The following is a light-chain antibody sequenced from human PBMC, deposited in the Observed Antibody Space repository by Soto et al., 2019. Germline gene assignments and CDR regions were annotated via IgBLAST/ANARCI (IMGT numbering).Light chain of an antibody. V-gene: IGKV1-5*03. CDR2: MAS. CDR3: QQYSAYPWT. J-gene: IGKJ1*01. CDR1: QRFDSW. Sequence: DIPMTQSPASLSASVGDRVTITCRASQRFDSWLAWLQQRPGKAPKLLIYMASNLESGVPSRFSGSRSGTAFTLTISSLHPNDFATYYCQQYSAYPWTFGQGTKVEIK.